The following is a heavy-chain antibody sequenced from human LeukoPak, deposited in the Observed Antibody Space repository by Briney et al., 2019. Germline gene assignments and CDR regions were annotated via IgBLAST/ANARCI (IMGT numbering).Heavy chain of an antibody. CDR3: AKEGDCSGGTCFDH. Sequence: ASVKDSCKASGYTFTGYYMHWVRQAPGQGLEWMGWINPNNGVTNYAQNFQGRVTMTRDKSISTAYMELSRLRADDTALYYCAKEGDCSGGTCFDHWGQGTLVTVSS. CDR1: GYTFTGYY. J-gene: IGHJ4*02. V-gene: IGHV1-2*02. CDR2: INPNNGVT. D-gene: IGHD2-15*01.